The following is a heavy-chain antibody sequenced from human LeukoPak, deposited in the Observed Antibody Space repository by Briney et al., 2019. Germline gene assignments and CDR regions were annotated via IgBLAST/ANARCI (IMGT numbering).Heavy chain of an antibody. CDR1: GFTFSSYG. V-gene: IGHV3-33*08. CDR3: ARDLYVAYYYYYYGMDV. CDR2: IWYDGSNK. D-gene: IGHD3-16*01. Sequence: GGSLRLSCAASGFTFSSYGMHWVRQAPGKGLGWVAVIWYDGSNKYYADSVKGRFTISRDNSKNTLYLQMNSLRAEDTAVYYCARDLYVAYYYYYYGMDVWGQGTTVTVSS. J-gene: IGHJ6*02.